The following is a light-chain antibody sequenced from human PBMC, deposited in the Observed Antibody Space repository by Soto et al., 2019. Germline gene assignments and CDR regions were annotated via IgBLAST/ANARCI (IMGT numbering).Light chain of an antibody. V-gene: IGLV2-14*03. Sequence: QSPLTQPASVSGSPGQSITISCTGTSNDVGGYNYVSWYQHHPGKAPKLIIYDVSNRPSGVSIRFSGSKSDNTASLTISGLQPEDEADYHCSSYTTSNTRQIVFGTGTKLTVL. CDR1: SNDVGGYNY. CDR2: DVS. CDR3: SSYTTSNTRQIV. J-gene: IGLJ1*01.